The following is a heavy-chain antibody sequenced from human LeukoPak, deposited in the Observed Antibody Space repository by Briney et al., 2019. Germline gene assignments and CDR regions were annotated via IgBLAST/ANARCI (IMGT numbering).Heavy chain of an antibody. CDR3: ARDDEQWLVPLDY. CDR1: GFTFSSYA. V-gene: IGHV3-30-3*01. Sequence: GGSLRLSCAASGFTFSSYAMHWVRQAPGKGLEWVAVISYDGSNKYYADSVKGRFTISRDNSKNTLYLQMNSLRAEDTAVYYCARDDEQWLVPLDYWGQGTLVTVSS. CDR2: ISYDGSNK. J-gene: IGHJ4*02. D-gene: IGHD6-19*01.